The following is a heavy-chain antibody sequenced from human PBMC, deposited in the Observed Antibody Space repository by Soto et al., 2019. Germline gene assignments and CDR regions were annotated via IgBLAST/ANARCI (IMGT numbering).Heavy chain of an antibody. J-gene: IGHJ5*02. CDR2: IYTSGST. CDR3: ARDPPYYYDSSGYYGGWFDP. V-gene: IGHV4-4*07. Sequence: SETLSLTCTVSGGSISSYYWSWIRQPAGKGLEWIGRIYTSGSTNYNPSLTSRVTMSVDTSKNQFSLKPSSVTAADTAVYYCARDPPYYYDSSGYYGGWFDPWGQGTLVTVSS. D-gene: IGHD3-22*01. CDR1: GGSISSYY.